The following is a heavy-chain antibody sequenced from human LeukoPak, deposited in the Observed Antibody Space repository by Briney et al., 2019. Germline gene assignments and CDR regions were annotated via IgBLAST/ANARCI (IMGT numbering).Heavy chain of an antibody. Sequence: GGSLRLSCAASGFTFSDYAMTWVRQAPGKGPEWVPGISGSGDTTYYTDSVKGRFTISRDNSKNTVDLQMNTLRAEDTAVYYCAKRDNNDYYTGLHVFDIWGQGTLVTVSS. CDR2: ISGSGDTT. J-gene: IGHJ3*02. CDR1: GFTFSDYA. D-gene: IGHD3-22*01. CDR3: AKRDNNDYYTGLHVFDI. V-gene: IGHV3-23*01.